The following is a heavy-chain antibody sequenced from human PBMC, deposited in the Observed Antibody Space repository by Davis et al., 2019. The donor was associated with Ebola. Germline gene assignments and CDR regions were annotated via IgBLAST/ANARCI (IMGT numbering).Heavy chain of an antibody. CDR2: ISGHNAKV. D-gene: IGHD3-16*01. Sequence: ASVKVSCKASNYTFTTYGISWVRQAPGQGLEWMGWISGHNAKVLSAERFQDRVTMTTDTSTNTVYMEMRGLRSEDTAVYYCAGGTHDYFDYWGQGTLVTVSS. J-gene: IGHJ4*02. V-gene: IGHV1-18*04. CDR1: NYTFTTYG. CDR3: AGGTHDYFDY.